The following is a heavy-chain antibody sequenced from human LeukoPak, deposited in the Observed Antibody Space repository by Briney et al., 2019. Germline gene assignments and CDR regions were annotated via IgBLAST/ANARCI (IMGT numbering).Heavy chain of an antibody. CDR2: ISSSGGST. CDR1: GFTFSSHA. J-gene: IGHJ4*02. V-gene: IGHV3-23*01. D-gene: IGHD3-3*01. CDR3: AKSQPLWDDFRSGYPFDY. Sequence: GGSLRLSCAASGFTFSSHAMSWVREAPGKGLEWVSAISSSGGSTYYADSVKGRFTISRDNSKNTLYLQMNSLRAEDTAVYYCAKSQPLWDDFRSGYPFDYWGQGTLVTVSS.